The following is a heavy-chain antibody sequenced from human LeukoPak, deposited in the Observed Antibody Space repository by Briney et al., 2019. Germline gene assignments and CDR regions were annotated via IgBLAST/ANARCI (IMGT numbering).Heavy chain of an antibody. V-gene: IGHV1-69*05. CDR3: ARDRGRATVTSPPGYFDY. J-gene: IGHJ4*02. CDR2: IIPIFGTA. Sequence: SVKVSCKASGGTFSSYAISWVRQAPGQGLEWMGGIIPIFGTANYAQKFQGRVTITTDESTSTAYMELSSLRSEDTAVYYCARDRGRATVTSPPGYFDYWGQGTLVTVSS. D-gene: IGHD4-11*01. CDR1: GGTFSSYA.